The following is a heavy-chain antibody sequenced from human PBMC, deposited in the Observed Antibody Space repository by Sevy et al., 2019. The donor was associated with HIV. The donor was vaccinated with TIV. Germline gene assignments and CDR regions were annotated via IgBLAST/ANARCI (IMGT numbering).Heavy chain of an antibody. CDR3: ATDNWNYVDY. V-gene: IGHV3-21*01. CDR1: GFTFSTYS. CDR2: ISSSSNYI. J-gene: IGHJ4*02. D-gene: IGHD1-1*01. Sequence: GGSPRLSCAASGFTFSTYSMNWVRQAPGKGLEWVSSISSSSNYIYYADSVKGRFTISRDNAKNSLYLQMNSLRAEDTAVYYCATDNWNYVDYWGQGTLVTVSS.